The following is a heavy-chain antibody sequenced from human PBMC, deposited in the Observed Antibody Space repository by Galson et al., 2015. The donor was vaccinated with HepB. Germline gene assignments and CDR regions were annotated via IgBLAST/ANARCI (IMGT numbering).Heavy chain of an antibody. J-gene: IGHJ4*02. Sequence: SLRLSCAASGFTVSSNYMSWVRQAPGKGLEWVSVIYSGGSTYYADSVKGRFTISRDNSKNTLYLQMNSLRAEDTAVYYCARVFGDSAWGHFDYWGQGTLVTVSS. D-gene: IGHD3-10*01. V-gene: IGHV3-53*01. CDR1: GFTVSSNY. CDR3: ARVFGDSAWGHFDY. CDR2: IYSGGST.